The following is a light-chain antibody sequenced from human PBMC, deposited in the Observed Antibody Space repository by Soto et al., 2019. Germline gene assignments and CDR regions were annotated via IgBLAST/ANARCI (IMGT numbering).Light chain of an antibody. V-gene: IGKV3-20*01. CDR3: QQYGGSSRT. Sequence: ESVFTQSPGTLSLSPGERATLSCRASQSVSSSYLGWYQQKPGQAPRLLIYGASSRATGIPDRFSGSGSGTDFTLTISRLEPEDFAVYYCQQYGGSSRTFGQGTKVDIK. CDR1: QSVSSSY. CDR2: GAS. J-gene: IGKJ1*01.